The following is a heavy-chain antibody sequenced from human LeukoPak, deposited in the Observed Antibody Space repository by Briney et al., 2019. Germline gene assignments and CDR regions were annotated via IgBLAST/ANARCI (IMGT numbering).Heavy chain of an antibody. CDR2: IYYSGST. D-gene: IGHD1-7*01. V-gene: IGHV4-59*08. Sequence: SETLSLTCTVSGGSISSYCWSWIRQPPGKGLEWIGYIYYSGSTNYNPSLKSRVTISVDTSKNQFSLKLSSVTAADTAVYYCARHLGGTTLDYWGQGTLVTVSS. CDR3: ARHLGGTTLDY. J-gene: IGHJ4*02. CDR1: GGSISSYC.